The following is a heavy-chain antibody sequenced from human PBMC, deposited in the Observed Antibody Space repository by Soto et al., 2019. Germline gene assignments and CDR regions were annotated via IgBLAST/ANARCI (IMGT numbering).Heavy chain of an antibody. CDR3: AKGNKYYYDSSGYSFFDY. CDR1: GVTFSSYA. Sequence: GGSLRLSCAASGVTFSSYAMSWVRQAPGKGLDWVSSISGTGGSTYYADSVKGRFTISRDNSKNTLYLQMNSLRAEDTAVYYCAKGNKYYYDSSGYSFFDYWGQGTLVTVSS. J-gene: IGHJ4*02. CDR2: ISGTGGST. D-gene: IGHD3-22*01. V-gene: IGHV3-23*01.